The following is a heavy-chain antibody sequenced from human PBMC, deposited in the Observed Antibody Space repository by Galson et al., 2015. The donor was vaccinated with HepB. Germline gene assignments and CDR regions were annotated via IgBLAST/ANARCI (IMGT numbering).Heavy chain of an antibody. J-gene: IGHJ4*02. V-gene: IGHV4-39*02. Sequence: LSLTCNVSGGSISSSSFYWGWIRQPPGKGLEWIGSIYYSGSTYYNPSLKSRVTISVDTSKNQFSLRLSSVTAADTAVYYCAGDGRPAAGYSDYFDYWGQGTLVTVSS. CDR2: IYYSGST. CDR3: AGDGRPAAGYSDYFDY. D-gene: IGHD5-12*01. CDR1: GGSISSSSFY.